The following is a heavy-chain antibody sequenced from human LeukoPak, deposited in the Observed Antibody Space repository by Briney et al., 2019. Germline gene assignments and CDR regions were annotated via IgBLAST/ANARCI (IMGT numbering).Heavy chain of an antibody. CDR1: GYTFTSYG. V-gene: IGHV1-18*01. CDR3: ARGGDFWSGSNYFDY. J-gene: IGHJ4*02. D-gene: IGHD3-3*01. Sequence: ASVKVSCKXSGYTFTSYGISWVRQAPGQGLERMGWISAYNGNTNYSQKLQGRVTMTTDTSTSTAYMELRSLRSDDTAVYYCARGGDFWSGSNYFDYWGQGTLVTVSS. CDR2: ISAYNGNT.